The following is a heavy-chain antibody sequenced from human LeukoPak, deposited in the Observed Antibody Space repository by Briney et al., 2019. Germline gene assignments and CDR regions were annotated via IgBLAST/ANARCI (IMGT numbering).Heavy chain of an antibody. D-gene: IGHD3-10*01. Sequence: GGSLRLSCAASGFTFSNAWMSWVRQAPGQGLEWMGGIIPIFGTANYAQKFQGRVTITADESTSTAYMELSSLRSEDTAVYYCARDRVTMVRGVIGYGMDVWGKGTTVTVSS. CDR1: GFTFSNAW. CDR3: ARDRVTMVRGVIGYGMDV. V-gene: IGHV1-69*01. CDR2: IIPIFGTA. J-gene: IGHJ6*04.